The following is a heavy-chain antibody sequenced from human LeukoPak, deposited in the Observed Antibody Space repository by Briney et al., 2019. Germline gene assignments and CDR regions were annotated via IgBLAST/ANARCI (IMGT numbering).Heavy chain of an antibody. CDR3: ARSGALDY. Sequence: SETLSLTCAVYGGSFSGYYWSWVRQPPGKGLEWIGEINHSGSTNYNPSLKSRVTISVDTSKNQFSLKLSSVTAADRAVYYCARSGALDYWGQGTLVTVSS. V-gene: IGHV4-34*01. D-gene: IGHD1-1*01. CDR1: GGSFSGYY. CDR2: INHSGST. J-gene: IGHJ4*02.